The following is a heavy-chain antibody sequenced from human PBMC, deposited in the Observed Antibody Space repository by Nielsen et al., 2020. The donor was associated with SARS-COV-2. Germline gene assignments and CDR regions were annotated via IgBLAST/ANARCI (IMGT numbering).Heavy chain of an antibody. CDR1: GGSVSSNDW. J-gene: IGHJ6*03. V-gene: IGHV4-4*02. D-gene: IGHD2-2*01. CDR2: VSHSGSI. Sequence: SETLSLTCAVSGGSVSSNDWWTWVRPSPGTGLAWIGEVSHSGSINYNPSLKSRVTLSMDKSKRQFSLRLTSVSAADTAVYFCARGDLVVVPSPILGLGPFFYYFYLDVWGKGTTVIVSS. CDR3: ARGDLVVVPSPILGLGPFFYYFYLDV.